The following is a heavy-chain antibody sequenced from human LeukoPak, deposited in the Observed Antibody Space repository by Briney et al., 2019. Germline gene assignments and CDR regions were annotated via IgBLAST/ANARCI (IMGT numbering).Heavy chain of an antibody. CDR3: ARDTMAGDFDY. Sequence: SGGSLRLSCAASGFTFSSYSMNWVRQAPGKGLEWVSYISSSSSTIYYADSVKGRFTISRDNAKNSLYLQMNSLRAEDTAVYYCARDTMAGDFDYWGQGTLVTVSS. CDR1: GFTFSSYS. J-gene: IGHJ4*02. D-gene: IGHD3-10*01. CDR2: ISSSSSTI. V-gene: IGHV3-48*01.